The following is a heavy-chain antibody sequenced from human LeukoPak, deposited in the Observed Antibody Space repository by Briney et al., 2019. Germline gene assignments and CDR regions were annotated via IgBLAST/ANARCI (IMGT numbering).Heavy chain of an antibody. CDR1: RYTFTDYY. D-gene: IGHD2-2*01. Sequence: ASVKVSCKASRYTFTDYYMHWVRQAPGQGLEWVGWINPNSGGTNYAQNFQGRVTMTRDTSIDTVYMELSRLRADDTAVYYCARAGPPIVEVPADQTTPDYWGQGTLVTVSS. CDR3: ARAGPPIVEVPADQTTPDY. V-gene: IGHV1-2*02. J-gene: IGHJ4*02. CDR2: INPNSGGT.